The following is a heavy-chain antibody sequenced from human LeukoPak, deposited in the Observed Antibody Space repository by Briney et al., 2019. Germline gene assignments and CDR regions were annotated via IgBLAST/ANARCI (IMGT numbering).Heavy chain of an antibody. V-gene: IGHV4-39*01. CDR2: IYYSGST. D-gene: IGHD1-7*01. J-gene: IGHJ4*02. CDR1: GGSISSSSYY. Sequence: PSETLSLTCTVSGGSISSSSYYWGGIRQPPRKGLEWIGSIYYSGSTYYNPSLKSRVTISVDTSKNQFSLKLSSVTAADTAVYYCARLARIQTGTTSYFDYWGQGTLVTVSS. CDR3: ARLARIQTGTTSYFDY.